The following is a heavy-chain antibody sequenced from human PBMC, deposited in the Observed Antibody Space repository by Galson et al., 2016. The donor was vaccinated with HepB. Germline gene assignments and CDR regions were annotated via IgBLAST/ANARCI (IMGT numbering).Heavy chain of an antibody. J-gene: IGHJ5*02. CDR1: GFTFGDYA. Sequence: SLRLSCAASGFTFGDYAMSWFRQAPGKGLEWVGFIRSTAYGGTTEYAASVKGRVTISSDYSKSIAYLQMNSLKTEDTAVYYCTRGQLYRGLDWFDPWGQGTLVTVSS. CDR3: TRGQLYRGLDWFDP. D-gene: IGHD2-8*02. V-gene: IGHV3-49*03. CDR2: IRSTAYGGTT.